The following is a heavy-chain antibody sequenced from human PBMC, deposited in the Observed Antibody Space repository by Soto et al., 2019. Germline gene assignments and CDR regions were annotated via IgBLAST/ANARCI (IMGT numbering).Heavy chain of an antibody. CDR3: AKDLYPITIFGVALNWFDP. Sequence: GGSLRLSCAASGFTFSSYAMSWVRQAPGKGLEWVSAISGSGGSTYYADSVKGRFTISRDNSKNTLYLQMNSLRAEDTAVYYCAKDLYPITIFGVALNWFDPWGQGTLVTVSS. D-gene: IGHD3-3*01. J-gene: IGHJ5*02. CDR1: GFTFSSYA. CDR2: ISGSGGST. V-gene: IGHV3-23*01.